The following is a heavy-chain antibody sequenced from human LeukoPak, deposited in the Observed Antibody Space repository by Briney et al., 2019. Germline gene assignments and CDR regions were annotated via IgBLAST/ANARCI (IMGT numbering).Heavy chain of an antibody. Sequence: SQTLSPTSAVYAGSFSDHYWSWFRQPPGNGLEWIGEINPIGSTIYNPSLKSRVTISVDTSMKQFSLNLSSVTAADTAVYYCAREPGYCSGGSCYGGWFDPWGQGTLVTVSS. J-gene: IGHJ5*02. D-gene: IGHD2-15*01. CDR2: INPIGST. CDR3: AREPGYCSGGSCYGGWFDP. CDR1: AGSFSDHY. V-gene: IGHV4-34*01.